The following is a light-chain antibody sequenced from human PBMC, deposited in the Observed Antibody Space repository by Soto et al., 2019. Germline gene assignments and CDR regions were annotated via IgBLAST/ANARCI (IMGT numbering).Light chain of an antibody. CDR1: SSDIGGYNF. CDR2: DVT. J-gene: IGLJ1*01. Sequence: QSALTQPPSASGSPGQSVAISCTGTSSDIGGYNFVSWYQQHPGKAPKLMIYDVTKRPSGVPDRFSGSKSGNTATLLVSGRQAEDEADYYCSSHGGSNNPYVFGPGTKVTVL. V-gene: IGLV2-8*01. CDR3: SSHGGSNNPYV.